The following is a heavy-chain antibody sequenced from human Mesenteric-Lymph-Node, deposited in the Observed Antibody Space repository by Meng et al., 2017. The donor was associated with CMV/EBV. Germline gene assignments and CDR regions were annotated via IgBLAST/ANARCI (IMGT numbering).Heavy chain of an antibody. CDR2: ISYDDNND. CDR3: AREDIAQASSFDY. J-gene: IGHJ4*02. Sequence: GGSLRLSCAASGFLFNGYVMHWVRQAPGKGLEWVAVISYDDNNDYYADSVKGRFTISRDNSQNTLYLQMNSLRPEDTAVYYCAREDIAQASSFDYWGQGTLVTVSS. V-gene: IGHV3-30-3*01. CDR1: GFLFNGYV. D-gene: IGHD2-15*01.